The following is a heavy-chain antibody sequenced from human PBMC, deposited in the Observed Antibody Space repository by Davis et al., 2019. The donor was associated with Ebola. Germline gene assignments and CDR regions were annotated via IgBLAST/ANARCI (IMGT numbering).Heavy chain of an antibody. Sequence: MPSETLSLTFAVYGGPFSGYYWTWIRQPPGKGLAWIGEINYSGSTNYNPSLKSRVTISVDTSKNQFSLQLSSVTAADTAVSYCARGGGFGGYGMDVWGQGTTVTVSS. J-gene: IGHJ6*02. V-gene: IGHV4-34*01. CDR1: GGPFSGYY. CDR3: ARGGGFGGYGMDV. D-gene: IGHD3-10*01. CDR2: INYSGST.